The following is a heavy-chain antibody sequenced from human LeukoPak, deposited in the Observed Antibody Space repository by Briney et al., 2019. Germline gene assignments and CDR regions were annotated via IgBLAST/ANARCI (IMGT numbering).Heavy chain of an antibody. CDR2: IYYSGTT. CDR1: GGSISNYY. CDR3: ARNFPGVGCSGGSCYDY. V-gene: IGHV4-39*07. D-gene: IGHD2-15*01. Sequence: PSETLSLTCTVSGGSISNYYWGWIRQPPGKGLEWIGIIYYSGTTYYNPSLKSRVTISIDTSKNQFSLKLSSVTAADTAVYFCARNFPGVGCSGGSCYDYWGQGTLVTVSS. J-gene: IGHJ4*02.